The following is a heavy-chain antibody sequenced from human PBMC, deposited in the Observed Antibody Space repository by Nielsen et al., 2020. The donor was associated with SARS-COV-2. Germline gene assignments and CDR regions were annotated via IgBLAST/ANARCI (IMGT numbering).Heavy chain of an antibody. CDR2: ISSNGGST. D-gene: IGHD1-14*01. J-gene: IGHJ6*02. CDR1: GFTFSSYA. CDR3: AKGTGVLPYYYYYGMDV. V-gene: IGHV3-64*04. Sequence: GGSLRLSCSASGFTFSSYAMHWVRQAPGKGLEYVSAISSNGGSTYYADSVKGRFTISRDNSKNTLYLQMNSLRAEDTAVYYCAKGTGVLPYYYYYGMDVWGQGTTVTVSS.